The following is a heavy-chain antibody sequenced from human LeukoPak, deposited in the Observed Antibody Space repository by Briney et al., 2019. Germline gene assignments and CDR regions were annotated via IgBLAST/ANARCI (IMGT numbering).Heavy chain of an antibody. V-gene: IGHV3-11*01. CDR1: GFTFSDYY. CDR3: ARDCSSTSCYPDY. CDR2: ISSSGSTI. D-gene: IGHD2-2*01. J-gene: IGHJ4*02. Sequence: GGSLRLSCAASGFTFSDYYMSWICQAPGKGLEWVSYISSSGSTIYYADSVKGRFTISRDNAKNSLYLQMNSLRAEDTAVYYCARDCSSTSCYPDYWGQGTLVTVSS.